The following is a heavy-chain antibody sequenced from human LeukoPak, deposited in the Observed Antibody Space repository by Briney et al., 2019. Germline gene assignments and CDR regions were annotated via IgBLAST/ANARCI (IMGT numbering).Heavy chain of an antibody. D-gene: IGHD3-22*01. V-gene: IGHV3-23*01. CDR2: ISSGAST. Sequence: GGSLRLSCAASGFTFRSYAMSWVRQAAGKGLEWVSVISSGASTYYADFVEGRFTISRDNSKNTLYLQMNSLRAEDTAVYYCAKGGYYDSRFDPWGQGTLVTVSS. CDR1: GFTFRSYA. J-gene: IGHJ5*02. CDR3: AKGGYYDSRFDP.